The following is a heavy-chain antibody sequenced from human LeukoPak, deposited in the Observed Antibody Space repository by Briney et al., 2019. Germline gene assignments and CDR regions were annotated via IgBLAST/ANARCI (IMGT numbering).Heavy chain of an antibody. D-gene: IGHD1-26*01. CDR2: IYPGDSGP. J-gene: IGHJ3*01. CDR1: GYSFTSYC. CDR3: GMSGDRVPLQDDVLDV. Sequence: PGESLKISCKVSGYSFTSYCIGWVRQMPGKGLEWMGIIYPGDSGPTYSPSFQGQVTISVDKSINTAYLQWSSLQASDTAMYYCGMSGDRVPLQDDVLDVWGQGTMVTVST. V-gene: IGHV5-51*01.